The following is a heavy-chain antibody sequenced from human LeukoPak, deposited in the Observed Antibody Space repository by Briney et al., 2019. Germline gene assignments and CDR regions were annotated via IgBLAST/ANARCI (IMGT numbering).Heavy chain of an antibody. CDR2: IVVGSGNT. J-gene: IGHJ6*02. Sequence: GTSVKVSCKASGFTFTSSAMQWVRQARGQRLEWIGWIVVGSGNTNYAQKFQERVTITRDMSTSTAYIELSSLRSEDTAVYYCAARYYYGSGIVDQDYYYGMDVWGQGTTVTVSS. CDR3: AARYYYGSGIVDQDYYYGMDV. V-gene: IGHV1-58*02. D-gene: IGHD3-10*01. CDR1: GFTFTSSA.